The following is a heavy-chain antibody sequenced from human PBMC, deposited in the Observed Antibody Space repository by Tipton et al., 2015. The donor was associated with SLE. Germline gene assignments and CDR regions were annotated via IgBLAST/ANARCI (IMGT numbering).Heavy chain of an antibody. Sequence: QLVPSGPEVKEPGASVKVSCKSSGGTFSNFDINWVRQAAGQGLEWLAWMNPKNGQTGYAQKFEGRVTVTSDTSTSTTYVELRGLRSVDTAVYYCASGTDLNYWGQGTLVSVSS. CDR3: ASGTDLNY. J-gene: IGHJ4*02. D-gene: IGHD3-10*01. CDR1: GGTFSNFD. V-gene: IGHV1-8*02. CDR2: MNPKNGQT.